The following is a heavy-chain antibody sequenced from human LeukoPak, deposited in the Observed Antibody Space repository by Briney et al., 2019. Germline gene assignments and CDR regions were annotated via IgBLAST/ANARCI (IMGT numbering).Heavy chain of an antibody. V-gene: IGHV1-18*01. J-gene: IGHJ4*02. CDR2: ISGYNGNT. CDR3: ARVFEVNWNSRRVETDDY. CDR1: GYIFTRYG. Sequence: ASVKVSCKASGYIFTRYGISWVRQAPGQGLEWMGWISGYNGNTNYAQNLQGRVAMTTDTSTSTAYMELRSLRSDDTAVYYCARVFEVNWNSRRVETDDYWGQGTLVTVSS. D-gene: IGHD1-7*01.